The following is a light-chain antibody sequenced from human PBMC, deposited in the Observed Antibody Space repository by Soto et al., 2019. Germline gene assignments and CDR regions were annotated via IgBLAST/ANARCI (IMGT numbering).Light chain of an antibody. CDR1: QSISSW. V-gene: IGKV1-5*01. Sequence: DIQMTQSPSTLSASVGDGVTITCRASQSISSWSAWYQQKPGKAPRLLIYDASSLESGVPSRFSGSGSGAEFTLTISSLQPDDFASYYCQQYNGYSRTFGQGTKVDIK. CDR3: QQYNGYSRT. J-gene: IGKJ1*01. CDR2: DAS.